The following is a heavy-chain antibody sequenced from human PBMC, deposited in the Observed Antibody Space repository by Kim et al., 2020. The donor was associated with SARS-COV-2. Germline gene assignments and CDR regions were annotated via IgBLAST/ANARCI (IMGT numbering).Heavy chain of an antibody. CDR3: ASAHIVVVTATGYFDY. CDR1: GYSISSGYY. CDR2: IYHSGST. D-gene: IGHD2-21*02. Sequence: SETLSLTCTVSGYSISSGYYWGWIRQPPGKGLEWFGSIYHSGSTYYNPSLKSRVTISVDTSKNQFSLKLSSVTAADTAVYYCASAHIVVVTATGYFDYWGQGTLVTVSS. J-gene: IGHJ4*02. V-gene: IGHV4-38-2*02.